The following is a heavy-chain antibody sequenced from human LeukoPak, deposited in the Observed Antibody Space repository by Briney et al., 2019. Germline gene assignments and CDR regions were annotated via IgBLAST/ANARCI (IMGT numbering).Heavy chain of an antibody. V-gene: IGHV1-2*02. Sequence: ASVKVSCKASGYTFTGYYMHWVRQAPGQGLEWMGWINPNSGGTNYAQKFQGRVTMTRDMSTSTVYMELSSLRSEDTAVYYCARDGRLRGYSYGYDYWGQGTLVTVSS. J-gene: IGHJ4*02. CDR3: ARDGRLRGYSYGYDY. D-gene: IGHD5-18*01. CDR1: GYTFTGYY. CDR2: INPNSGGT.